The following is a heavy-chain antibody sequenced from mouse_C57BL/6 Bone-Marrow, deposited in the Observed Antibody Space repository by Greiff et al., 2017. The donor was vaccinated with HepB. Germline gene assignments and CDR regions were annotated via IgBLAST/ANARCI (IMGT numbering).Heavy chain of an antibody. D-gene: IGHD4-1*01. CDR3: TTGTGY. CDR2: IDPETGGT. CDR1: GYTFTDYE. Sequence: QVHVKQSGAELVRPGASVTLSCKASGYTFTDYEMHWVKQTPVHGLEWIGAIDPETGGTAYNQKFKGKAILTADKSSSTAYMELRSLTSEDSAVYYCTTGTGYWGQGTTLTVSS. V-gene: IGHV1-15*01. J-gene: IGHJ2*01.